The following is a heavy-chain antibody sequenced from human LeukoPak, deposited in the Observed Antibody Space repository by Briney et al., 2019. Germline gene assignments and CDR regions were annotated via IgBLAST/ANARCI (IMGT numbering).Heavy chain of an antibody. CDR2: ISSSSSDI. J-gene: IGHJ4*02. V-gene: IGHV3-21*01. D-gene: IGHD2-21*02. Sequence: GGSLRLSCAASGFTFSSYAMHWVRQAPGKGLEWVSSISSSSSDIYYAGSVKGRFTISRDNAKNSLYLQINSLRAEDTAVYYCATCGGDCYSADYWGQGTLVTVSS. CDR1: GFTFSSYA. CDR3: ATCGGDCYSADY.